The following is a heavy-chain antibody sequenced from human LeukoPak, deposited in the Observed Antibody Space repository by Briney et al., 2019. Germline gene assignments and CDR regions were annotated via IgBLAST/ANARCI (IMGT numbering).Heavy chain of an antibody. D-gene: IGHD5-12*01. CDR2: IYYTGST. CDR1: GGSISSSSFY. Sequence: SETLSLTCTVSGGSISSSSFYWGWIRQPPGNGLGWIGNIYYTGSTYYNPSLKSRLTMSVDTSKNQFSLKLGSVTAADTAVYYCARRGYSAYDYTNWGQGTLVTVSS. CDR3: ARRGYSAYDYTN. V-gene: IGHV4-39*01. J-gene: IGHJ4*02.